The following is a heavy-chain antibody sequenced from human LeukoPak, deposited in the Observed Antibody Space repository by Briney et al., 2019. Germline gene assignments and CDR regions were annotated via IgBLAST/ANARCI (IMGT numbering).Heavy chain of an antibody. D-gene: IGHD6-19*01. Sequence: GGSLRLSCAASGFTLSSYAMSWVRQAPGKGLEWVSAISGSGGSTYYADSVKGRFTISRDNSKNTLYLQMNSLRAEDTAVYYCARDSIAVAGTRYFDLWGRGTLVTVSS. CDR1: GFTLSSYA. CDR3: ARDSIAVAGTRYFDL. J-gene: IGHJ2*01. V-gene: IGHV3-23*01. CDR2: ISGSGGST.